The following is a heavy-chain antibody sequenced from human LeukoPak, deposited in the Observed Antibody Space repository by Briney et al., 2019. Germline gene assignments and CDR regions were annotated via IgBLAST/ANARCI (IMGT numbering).Heavy chain of an antibody. CDR2: ISAYNGNT. CDR1: GYTFSIYG. D-gene: IGHD5-18*01. V-gene: IGHV1-18*01. J-gene: IGHJ4*02. Sequence: ASVKVSCKASGYTFSIYGVSWVRQAPGQGLEWVAWISAYNGNTNYAQKFQGRVTMTTDTSTSTAYMELRSLRSDDTAVYYCARGGYSYGYMGYLDYWGQGTLVTASS. CDR3: ARGGYSYGYMGYLDY.